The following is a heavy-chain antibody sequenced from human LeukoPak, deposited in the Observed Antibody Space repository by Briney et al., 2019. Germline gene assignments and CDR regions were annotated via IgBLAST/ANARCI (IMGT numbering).Heavy chain of an antibody. Sequence: SEILSLTCTVSGGSINSGDNYWSWIRQSPGKGLEWIGYMSYSGTTNYNPSLKSRVTISVDTSKNQFSLKLSSVTAADTAVYYCARGGYGSGSYYSLFDYWGQGTLVTVSS. D-gene: IGHD3-10*01. J-gene: IGHJ4*02. CDR2: MSYSGTT. CDR1: GGSINSGDNY. V-gene: IGHV4-30-4*01. CDR3: ARGGYGSGSYYSLFDY.